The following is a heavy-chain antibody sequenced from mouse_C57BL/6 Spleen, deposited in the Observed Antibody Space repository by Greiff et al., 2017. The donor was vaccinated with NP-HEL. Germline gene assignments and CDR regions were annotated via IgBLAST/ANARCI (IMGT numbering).Heavy chain of an antibody. D-gene: IGHD2-5*01. CDR1: GYAFSSSW. CDR3: ARSRYSNYLYAMDY. V-gene: IGHV1-82*01. Sequence: VQLVESGPELVKPGASVKISCKASGYAFSSSWMNWVKQRPGKGLEWIGRIYPGDGDTNYNGKFKGKATLTADKSSSTAYMQLSSLTSEDSAVYFCARSRYSNYLYAMDYWGQGTSVTVSS. J-gene: IGHJ4*01. CDR2: IYPGDGDT.